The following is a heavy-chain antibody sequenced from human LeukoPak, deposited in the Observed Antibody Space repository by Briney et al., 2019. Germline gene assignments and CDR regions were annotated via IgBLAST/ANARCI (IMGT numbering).Heavy chain of an antibody. CDR2: IYTSGST. V-gene: IGHV4-61*02. CDR3: ARDAPFRWFDP. J-gene: IGHJ5*02. CDR1: GGSISSGSYY. Sequence: SETLSLTCTVSGGSISSGSYYWSWIRQPAGKGREWIGRIYTSGSTNYNPSLKSRVTISVDTSKNQFSLKLSSVTAADTAVYYCARDAPFRWFDPWGQGTLVTVSS.